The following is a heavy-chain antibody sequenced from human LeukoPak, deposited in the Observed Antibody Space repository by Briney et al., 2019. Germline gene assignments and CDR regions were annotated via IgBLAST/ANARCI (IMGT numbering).Heavy chain of an antibody. J-gene: IGHJ3*02. D-gene: IGHD3-22*01. V-gene: IGHV1-46*03. CDR2: INPSGGST. Sequence: ASVKVSCKASGYTFTSYYMHWVRQAPGQGLEWMGIINPSGGSTSYAQKFQGRVTMTRGTSTSTVYMELSSLRSEDTAVYYCAYDSSGYYLGCAFDIWGQGTMVTVSS. CDR3: AYDSSGYYLGCAFDI. CDR1: GYTFTSYY.